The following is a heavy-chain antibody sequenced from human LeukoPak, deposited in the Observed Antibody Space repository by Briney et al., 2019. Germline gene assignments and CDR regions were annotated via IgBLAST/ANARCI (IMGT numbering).Heavy chain of an antibody. CDR2: INHSGST. D-gene: IGHD3-10*01. V-gene: IGHV4-34*01. J-gene: IGHJ4*02. CDR1: GGSFSGYY. Sequence: SETLSLTCAVYGGSFSGYYWSWIRQPPGKGLEWIGEINHSGSTNYNPSLKSRVTISVDTSKNQFSLKLSSVTAADTAVYYCARGRYGSGSYVFFIRGQGTLVTVSS. CDR3: ARGRYGSGSYVFFI.